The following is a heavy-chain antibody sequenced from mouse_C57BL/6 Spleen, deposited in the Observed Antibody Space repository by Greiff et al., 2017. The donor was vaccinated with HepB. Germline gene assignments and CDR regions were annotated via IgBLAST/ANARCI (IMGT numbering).Heavy chain of an antibody. Sequence: VKLQESGAELVKPGASVKISCKASGYAFSSYWMNWVKQRPGKGLEWIGQIYPGDGDTNYNGKFKGKATLTADKSSSTAYMQLSSLTSEDSAVYFCARAHDGYPYWYFDVWGTGTTVTVSS. J-gene: IGHJ1*03. CDR1: GYAFSSYW. V-gene: IGHV1-80*01. CDR3: ARAHDGYPYWYFDV. D-gene: IGHD2-3*01. CDR2: IYPGDGDT.